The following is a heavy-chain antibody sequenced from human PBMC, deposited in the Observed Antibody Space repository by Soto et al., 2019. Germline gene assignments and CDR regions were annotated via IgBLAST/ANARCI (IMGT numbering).Heavy chain of an antibody. CDR3: ARLQGYYDTSGYSVADY. CDR1: GGTFSSYA. D-gene: IGHD3-22*01. CDR2: IIPIFGTA. V-gene: IGHV1-69*13. J-gene: IGHJ4*02. Sequence: GASVKVSCKASGGTFSSYAISWVRQAPGQGLEWMGGIIPIFGTANYAQKFQGRVTITADESTSTAYLQWTSLKASDTAMYYCARLQGYYDTSGYSVADYWGQGTLVTVSS.